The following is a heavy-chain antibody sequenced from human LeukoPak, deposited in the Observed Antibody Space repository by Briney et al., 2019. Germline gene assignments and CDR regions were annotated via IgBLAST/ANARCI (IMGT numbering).Heavy chain of an antibody. D-gene: IGHD4-17*01. CDR1: GFTFSSYS. V-gene: IGHV3-21*01. Sequence: GGSLRLSCAASGFTFSSYSMNWVRQAPGKGLEWVSYISSSSTYIDYADSVKGRFTISRDNSKNTLYLQMNSLRAEDTAVYYCASYGDYVYWGQGTLVTVSS. CDR2: ISSSSTYI. J-gene: IGHJ4*02. CDR3: ASYGDYVY.